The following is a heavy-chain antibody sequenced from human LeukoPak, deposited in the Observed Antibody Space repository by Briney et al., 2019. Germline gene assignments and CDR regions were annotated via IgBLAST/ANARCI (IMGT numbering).Heavy chain of an antibody. CDR3: ARRRAAAGLGNWFDP. Sequence: GGSLRLSCAASGFTFSSYWMHWVRQAPGKGLVWVSRISSDGSTTTCADSVKGRFTISRDNAKNTLYLQMNSLRAEDTAVYYCARRRAAAGLGNWFDPWGQGTLVTVSS. J-gene: IGHJ5*02. CDR2: ISSDGSTT. V-gene: IGHV3-74*01. CDR1: GFTFSSYW. D-gene: IGHD6-13*01.